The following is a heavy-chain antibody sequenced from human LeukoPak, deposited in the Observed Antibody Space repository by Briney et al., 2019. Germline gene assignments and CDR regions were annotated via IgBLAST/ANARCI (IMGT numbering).Heavy chain of an antibody. J-gene: IGHJ4*02. D-gene: IGHD6-19*01. CDR1: GGSFSGYY. Sequence: NPAETLALTCAVYGGSFSGYYWSWIRQPPGKGLEWIGEINHSGSTNYNPSLKSRVTILVETSKNQFSLKMSSVTAADTAVYYCARGLDVVAVAGLYYFDYWGQGSLVTVSS. V-gene: IGHV4-34*01. CDR3: ARGLDVVAVAGLYYFDY. CDR2: INHSGST.